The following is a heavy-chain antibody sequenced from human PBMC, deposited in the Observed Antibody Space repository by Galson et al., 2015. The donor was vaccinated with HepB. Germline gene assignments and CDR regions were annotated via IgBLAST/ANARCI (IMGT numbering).Heavy chain of an antibody. CDR1: GGTFSSYT. CDR3: ARDPSRQWDWFDP. CDR2: IIPILGIA. D-gene: IGHD2-2*01. Sequence: SVKVSCKASGGTFSSYTISWVRQAPGQGLEWMGRIIPILGIANYAQKFQGRVTITADKSTSTAYMELSSLRSEDTAVYYCARDPSRQWDWFDPWGQGTLVTVSS. J-gene: IGHJ5*02. V-gene: IGHV1-69*04.